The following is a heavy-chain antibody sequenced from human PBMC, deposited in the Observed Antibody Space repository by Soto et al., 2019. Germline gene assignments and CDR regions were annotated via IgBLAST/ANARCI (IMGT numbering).Heavy chain of an antibody. CDR3: ARAGTGSYLNAFDV. CDR2: IIPVFGPA. Sequence: QVQLVQSGAEVEKPGSSVKVSCKASGGTFSNYALSWVRQAPGQGLEWMGGIIPVFGPAHYAQKFQGRVTITADESTSTAYVELSSLRSEDTAVYYCARAGTGSYLNAFDVWDQGTMVTVSS. J-gene: IGHJ3*01. CDR1: GGTFSNYA. D-gene: IGHD1-26*01. V-gene: IGHV1-69*01.